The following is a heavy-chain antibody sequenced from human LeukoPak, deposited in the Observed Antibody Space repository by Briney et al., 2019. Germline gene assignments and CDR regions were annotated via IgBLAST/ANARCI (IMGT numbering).Heavy chain of an antibody. CDR3: ARENWAPYD. CDR2: IKQDGSER. D-gene: IGHD3-3*01. Sequence: GGSLRLSCAASGFTFTKYWMTWVRQAPGKGLEWVANIKQDGSERNYVDSVKGRFTISRDNAKSSLYLQVNSLRAEDTAVYHCARENWAPYDWGQGTLVTVSS. V-gene: IGHV3-7*01. CDR1: GFTFTKYW. J-gene: IGHJ4*02.